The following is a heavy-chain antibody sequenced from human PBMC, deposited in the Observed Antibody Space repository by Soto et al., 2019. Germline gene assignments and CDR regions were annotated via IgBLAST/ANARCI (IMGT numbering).Heavy chain of an antibody. CDR3: AGDGRTSGYYLDY. D-gene: IGHD3-22*01. CDR1: RGSISSGGFY. CDR2: IYANGNS. Sequence: QVQLQESGPGLVKPSETLSLTCTVSRGSISSGGFYWSWIRQSPGKGLEWIGFIYANGNSYYNPSLKSRAIISLDTSKNKFSLKISSVTVADTAVYYCAGDGRTSGYYLDYWGQGTPVTVSP. J-gene: IGHJ4*02. V-gene: IGHV4-31*03.